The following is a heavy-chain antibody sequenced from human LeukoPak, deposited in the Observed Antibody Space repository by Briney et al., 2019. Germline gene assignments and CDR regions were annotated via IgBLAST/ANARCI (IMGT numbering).Heavy chain of an antibody. CDR1: GFTFNTFW. CDR2: ISASGGNT. J-gene: IGHJ4*02. V-gene: IGHV3-23*01. Sequence: GGSLRLSCAASGFTFNTFWLNWVRLAPGRGLEWVSTISASGGNTYYADSVKGRFTFSRDNSENTLYLQMNSLRAEDTAVYYCAKAAISGVVISFDYWGQGTLLTVSS. D-gene: IGHD3-3*01. CDR3: AKAAISGVVISFDY.